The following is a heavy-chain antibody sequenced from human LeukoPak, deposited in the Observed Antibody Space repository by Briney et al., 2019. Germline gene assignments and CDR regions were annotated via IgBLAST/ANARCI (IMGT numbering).Heavy chain of an antibody. D-gene: IGHD2-2*02. V-gene: IGHV3-30*04. Sequence: GGSLRLSCAASGFTFTNYAVHWVRQAPGRGLEWVAVISFDGSNKYYGDSVKGRFTISRDNSKNTLYLQMNSLRAEDTAVYYCARDYTLFPHWYFALWGRGTLVTVSS. CDR2: ISFDGSNK. J-gene: IGHJ2*01. CDR1: GFTFTNYA. CDR3: ARDYTLFPHWYFAL.